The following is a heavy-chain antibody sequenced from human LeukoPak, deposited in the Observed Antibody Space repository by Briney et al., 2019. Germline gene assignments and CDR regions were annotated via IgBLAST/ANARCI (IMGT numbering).Heavy chain of an antibody. V-gene: IGHV3-21*01. CDR1: GFTFSSYS. CDR2: ISSSSSYI. J-gene: IGHJ4*02. Sequence: TGGSLRLSCAASGFTFSSYSMNWVRQAPGKGLEWVSPISSSSSYIYYADSVKGRFTISRDNAKNSLYLQMNSLRAEDTAVYYCARDRHYYDSSGSDWGQGTLVTVSS. D-gene: IGHD3-22*01. CDR3: ARDRHYYDSSGSD.